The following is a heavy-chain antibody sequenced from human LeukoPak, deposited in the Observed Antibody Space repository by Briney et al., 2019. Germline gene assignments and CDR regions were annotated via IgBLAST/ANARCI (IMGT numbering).Heavy chain of an antibody. CDR1: GFTVSSNY. CDR3: VRDPAFGELLSCFDY. Sequence: GGSLRLSCAASGFTVSSNYMSWVRQAPGKGLEWVAVISPDGSRTYYADSVKGRFTISRDNSKNTLYLQMNSLRAEDTAVHSCVRDPAFGELLSCFDYWGQGTLVTVSS. D-gene: IGHD3-10*01. CDR2: ISPDGSRT. J-gene: IGHJ4*02. V-gene: IGHV3-30*03.